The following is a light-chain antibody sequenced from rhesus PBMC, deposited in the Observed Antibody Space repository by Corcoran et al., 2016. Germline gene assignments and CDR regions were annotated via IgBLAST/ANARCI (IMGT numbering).Light chain of an antibody. CDR3: QQHNSHPLT. CDR1: QGISSY. V-gene: IGKV1-28*03. CDR2: AAS. J-gene: IGKJ4*01. Sequence: DIQMTQSPSSLSASVGDTVTITFRASQGISSYLNWFQQKPGKAPKLLIYAASSLQSGVPSRFRGSGSGTDFTLTISSLQPEDFAAYYCQQHNSHPLTFGGGTKVELK.